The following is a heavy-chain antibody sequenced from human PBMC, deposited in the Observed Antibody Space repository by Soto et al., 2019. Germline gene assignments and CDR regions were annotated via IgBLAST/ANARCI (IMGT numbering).Heavy chain of an antibody. Sequence: SVKVSCKASGGTFSSYTISWVRQAPGQGLEWMGRIIPILGIANYAQKFQGRVTITADKSTSTAYMELSSLRSEDTAVYYCARDPPGHIDPFYIWGQGSMVPGSS. CDR1: GGTFSSYT. CDR3: ARDPPGHIDPFYI. CDR2: IIPILGIA. J-gene: IGHJ3*02. V-gene: IGHV1-69*04.